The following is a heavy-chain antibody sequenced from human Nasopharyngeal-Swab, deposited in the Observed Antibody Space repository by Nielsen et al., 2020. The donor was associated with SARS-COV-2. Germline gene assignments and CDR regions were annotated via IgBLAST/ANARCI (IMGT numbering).Heavy chain of an antibody. CDR2: VDYDGVRT. V-gene: IGHV3-23*01. CDR3: ATWMTAHFDY. Sequence: GGSLRLSCAASRFSFSSYAMHWVRQAPGQGLEWVSTVDYDGVRTHYADSVEGRFIISRDNSKNTVYLQIKSLGVEDAAVYYCATWMTAHFDYWGQGTLVT. D-gene: IGHD5-18*01. J-gene: IGHJ4*02. CDR1: RFSFSSYA.